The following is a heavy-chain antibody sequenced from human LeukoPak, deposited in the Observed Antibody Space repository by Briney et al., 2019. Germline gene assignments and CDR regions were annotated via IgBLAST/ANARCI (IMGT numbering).Heavy chain of an antibody. CDR2: IYYSGTT. CDR3: ARGGPPGYYYDYYMDV. CDR1: GVSISTYY. V-gene: IGHV4-59*01. J-gene: IGHJ6*03. Sequence: SETLSLTCTVSGVSISTYYWNWFRQPPGKGLEWFGYIYYSGTTNYNPSLKSRVIMSVDTSKNQFSLKLSSVTAADMAVYFCARGGPPGYYYDYYMDVWGKGTTVTISS.